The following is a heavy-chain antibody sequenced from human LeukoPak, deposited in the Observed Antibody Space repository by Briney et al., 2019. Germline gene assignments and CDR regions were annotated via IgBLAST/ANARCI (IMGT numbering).Heavy chain of an antibody. CDR3: ASHPRTYYYDSSGSQRAFDI. CDR2: IYYSGST. V-gene: IGHV4-38-2*01. D-gene: IGHD3-22*01. CDR1: GFTFSSYA. J-gene: IGHJ3*02. Sequence: GSLRLSCAASGFTFSSYAMSWVRQAPGKGLEWIGSIYYSGSTYYNPSLKSRVTISVDTSKNQFSLKLSSVTAADTAVYYCASHPRTYYYDSSGSQRAFDIWGQGTMVTVSS.